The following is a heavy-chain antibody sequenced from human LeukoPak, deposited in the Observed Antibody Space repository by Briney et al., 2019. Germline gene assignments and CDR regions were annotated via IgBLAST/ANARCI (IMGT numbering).Heavy chain of an antibody. Sequence: ASVKVSCKASGYTFTVYYMHWVRQAPGQGLEWMGWINPNSGGTNYAQKFQGRVTMTRDTSISTAYMELSRLRSDDTAVYYCARDPSIVGATAPTDYWGQGTLVTVSS. D-gene: IGHD1-26*01. J-gene: IGHJ4*02. CDR3: ARDPSIVGATAPTDY. CDR1: GYTFTVYY. V-gene: IGHV1-2*02. CDR2: INPNSGGT.